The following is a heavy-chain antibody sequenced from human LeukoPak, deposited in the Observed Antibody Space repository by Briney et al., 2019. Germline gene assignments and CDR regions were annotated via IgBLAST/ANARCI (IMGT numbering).Heavy chain of an antibody. Sequence: SETLSLTCSVSGGSISSSSYYWGWIRQAPGKGLEWIGNIFDSGNTYYNPSLKSRVTISIDTPKKQFSLKLSSVTAADSAVYFCARGAYYYDNSGNSGFDYWGQGTLVTVSS. D-gene: IGHD3-22*01. CDR3: ARGAYYYDNSGNSGFDY. V-gene: IGHV4-39*07. CDR1: GGSISSSSYY. CDR2: IFDSGNT. J-gene: IGHJ4*02.